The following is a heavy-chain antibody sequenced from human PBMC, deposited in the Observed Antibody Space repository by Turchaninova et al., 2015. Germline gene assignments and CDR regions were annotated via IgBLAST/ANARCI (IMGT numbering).Heavy chain of an antibody. CDR1: GFTCSGYW. D-gene: IGHD4-17*01. CDR2: INSDGSST. CDR3: ARDLRTVTTKP. Sequence: EVQLVASGGVLVAVGGSLRLAVEAAGFTCSGYWRHWGRQAPGKGLGWVSRINSDGSSTSYADSVKGRFTISRDNAKNTLYLQMNSLRAEDTAVYYCARDLRTVTTKPWGQGTLVTVSS. J-gene: IGHJ5*02. V-gene: IGHV3-74*01.